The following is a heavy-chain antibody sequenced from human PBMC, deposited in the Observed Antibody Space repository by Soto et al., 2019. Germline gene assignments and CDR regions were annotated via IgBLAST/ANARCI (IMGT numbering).Heavy chain of an antibody. CDR2: MIPIFGTA. CDR3: ARSLLQCSSTRCYNDFDP. V-gene: IGHV1-69*13. Sequence: GASVKVSCKASGGTFSSYAISWVRQAPGRGLEWMGGMIPIFGTANYAQKFQARVTITADESTSTAYMELSSLRSEDTAVYYCARSLLQCSSTRCYNDFDPWGQGTVVTVSS. D-gene: IGHD2-2*02. CDR1: GGTFSSYA. J-gene: IGHJ5*02.